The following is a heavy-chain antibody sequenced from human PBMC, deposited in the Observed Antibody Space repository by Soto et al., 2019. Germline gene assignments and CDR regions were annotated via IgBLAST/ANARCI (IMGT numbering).Heavy chain of an antibody. CDR2: ISGSGGST. V-gene: IGHV3-23*01. D-gene: IGHD3-10*01. Sequence: EVQLLESGGGLVQPGGSLRLSCAASGFTFSSYAMSWVRQAPGKGLEWVSAISGSGGSTYYADSVKGRFTIYRDNSKNKVYMKMNSRRAEDTAVYYCATYMVRGACSGYWGQGTLVNVSS. CDR1: GFTFSSYA. CDR3: ATYMVRGACSGY. J-gene: IGHJ4*02.